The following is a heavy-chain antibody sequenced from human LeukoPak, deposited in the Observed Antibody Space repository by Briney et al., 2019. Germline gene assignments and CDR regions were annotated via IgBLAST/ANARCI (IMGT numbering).Heavy chain of an antibody. D-gene: IGHD3-22*01. J-gene: IGHJ4*02. CDR1: GYTFTSYG. CDR3: ARVGARYYDSSGSIFDY. CDR2: ISAYNGNT. V-gene: IGHV1-18*01. Sequence: ASVKVSCKASGYTFTSYGISWVRQAPGQGLEWMGWISAYNGNTNYAQKFQGRVTMTRDTSISTAYMELSRLRSDDTAVYYCARVGARYYDSSGSIFDYWGQGTLVTVSS.